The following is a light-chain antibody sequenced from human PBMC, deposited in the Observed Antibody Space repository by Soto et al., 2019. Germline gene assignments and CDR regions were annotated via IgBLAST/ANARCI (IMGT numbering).Light chain of an antibody. CDR2: KAS. Sequence: DIQMTQSPSTLSASVGDRVTITCRASQSISSWLAWYQQKPGKAPKPLIYKASSLESGFPSRFSGSGSGTEFTLTISSLQHDDLATYYCQQYNSYSSITFGQGTRLEIK. CDR1: QSISSW. CDR3: QQYNSYSSIT. J-gene: IGKJ5*01. V-gene: IGKV1-5*03.